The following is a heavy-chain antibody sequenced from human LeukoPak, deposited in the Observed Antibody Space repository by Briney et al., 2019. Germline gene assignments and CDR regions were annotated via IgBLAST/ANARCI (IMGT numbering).Heavy chain of an antibody. CDR1: GGSFSGYY. D-gene: IGHD6-19*01. Sequence: SETLSLTCAVYGGSFSGYYWSWIRQPPGKGLEWIGEINHSGSTNYNPSLKSRVTILVDTSKNQFSLKLSSVTAADTAVYYCARGAAVAGLWGQGTLVTVSS. CDR2: INHSGST. V-gene: IGHV4-34*01. J-gene: IGHJ4*02. CDR3: ARGAAVAGL.